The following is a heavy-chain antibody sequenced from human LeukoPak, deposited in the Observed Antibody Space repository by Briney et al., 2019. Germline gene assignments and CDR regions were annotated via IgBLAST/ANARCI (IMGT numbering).Heavy chain of an antibody. J-gene: IGHJ4*02. CDR3: ARGFYYLDY. CDR1: GGSFSGYY. CDR2: INHSGST. V-gene: IGHV4-34*01. Sequence: SETLSLTCAVYGGSFSGYYWSWIRHPPGKGLEWIGEINHSGSTNYNPSLKSRVTISVDTSKNQFSLKLSSVTAADTAVYYYARGFYYLDYWGQGTLVTVSS.